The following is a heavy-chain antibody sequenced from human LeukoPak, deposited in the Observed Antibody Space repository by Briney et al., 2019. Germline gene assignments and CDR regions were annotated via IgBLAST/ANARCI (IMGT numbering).Heavy chain of an antibody. CDR3: AGTPAYDFWSGYYSYYYYYMDV. CDR1: GGSISSYY. CDR2: IYTSGST. J-gene: IGHJ6*03. Sequence: PSETLSLTCTVSGGSISSYYWSWIRQPAGKGLEWIGRIYTSGSTNYNPSLKSRVTMSVDTSKNQFSLKLSSVTAADTAVYYCAGTPAYDFWSGYYSYYYYYMDVWGKGTTVTVSS. D-gene: IGHD3-3*01. V-gene: IGHV4-4*07.